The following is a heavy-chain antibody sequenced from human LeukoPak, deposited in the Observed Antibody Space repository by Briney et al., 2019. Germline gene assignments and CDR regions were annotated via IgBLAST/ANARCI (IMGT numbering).Heavy chain of an antibody. CDR1: GFTFSSYG. Sequence: GGSLRLSCAAYGFTFSSYGMHWDRQAQGKGLEGVAFIRYDGSNKYYKDYVKGRITIARDNSKNTLYLQMNRQRGEDTAVYYCAKCRRSYYGSGSYRDYYGMDVWGQGTTVTVSS. CDR3: AKCRRSYYGSGSYRDYYGMDV. D-gene: IGHD3-10*01. CDR2: IRYDGSNK. V-gene: IGHV3-30*02. J-gene: IGHJ6*02.